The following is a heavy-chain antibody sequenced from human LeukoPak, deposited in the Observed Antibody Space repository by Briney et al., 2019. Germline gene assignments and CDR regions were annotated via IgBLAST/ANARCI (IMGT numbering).Heavy chain of an antibody. V-gene: IGHV1-69*05. CDR3: ARSRVEMATHFDY. D-gene: IGHD5-24*01. J-gene: IGHJ4*02. Sequence: SVKVSCKASGGTFSSYAISWVRQAPGQGLEWMGRIIPIFGTANYAQKFQGRVTITTDESTSTAYMELSSLRSEDTAVYYCARSRVEMATHFDYWGQGTLVTVSS. CDR1: GGTFSSYA. CDR2: IIPIFGTA.